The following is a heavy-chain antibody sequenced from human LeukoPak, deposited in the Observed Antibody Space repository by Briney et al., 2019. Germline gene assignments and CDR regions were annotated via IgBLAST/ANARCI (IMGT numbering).Heavy chain of an antibody. CDR2: ISGSGGST. D-gene: IGHD6-19*01. Sequence: GGSLRLSCAASGFTFSSYAMSWVRQAPGKVLEWISAISGSGGSTYYADSVKGRFTISRDNSKNTLYLQMNSLRAEDTAVYYCAKTAAGGWYIYWGQGTLVTVSS. J-gene: IGHJ4*02. CDR3: AKTAAGGWYIY. V-gene: IGHV3-23*01. CDR1: GFTFSSYA.